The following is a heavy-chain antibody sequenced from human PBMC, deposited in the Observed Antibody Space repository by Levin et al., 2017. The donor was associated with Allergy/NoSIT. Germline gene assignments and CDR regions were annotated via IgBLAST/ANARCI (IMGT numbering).Heavy chain of an antibody. CDR2: VYYDGST. D-gene: IGHD3-16*02. J-gene: IGHJ1*01. Sequence: SETLSLTCTVSGGSISGSSYYWGWIRQPPGKGLEWIGSVYYDGSTYYSPSLKSRITVSVDTSKNQFSLKVKSVTAADTAVYYCASRTYRDWGQGTLVTVSS. V-gene: IGHV4-39*01. CDR1: GGSISGSSYY. CDR3: ASRTYRD.